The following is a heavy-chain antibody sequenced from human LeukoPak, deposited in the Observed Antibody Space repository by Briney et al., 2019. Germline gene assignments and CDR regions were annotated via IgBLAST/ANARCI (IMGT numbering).Heavy chain of an antibody. D-gene: IGHD6-13*01. CDR3: AKVSSSWYWGFSLDYYYYMDV. Sequence: PGGSLRLSCTASGFTFGDYAMSWFRQAPGKGLEWVAVISYDGSNKYYADSVKGRFTISRDNSKNTLYLQMNSLRAEDTAVYYCAKVSSSWYWGFSLDYYYYMDVWGKGTTVTVSS. CDR1: GFTFGDYA. V-gene: IGHV3-30*04. J-gene: IGHJ6*03. CDR2: ISYDGSNK.